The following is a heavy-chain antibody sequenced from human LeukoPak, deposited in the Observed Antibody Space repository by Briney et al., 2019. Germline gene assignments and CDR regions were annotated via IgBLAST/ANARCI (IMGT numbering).Heavy chain of an antibody. J-gene: IGHJ6*02. Sequence: GGSLRLSCAASGFTFSSYAMHWVRQAPGKGLEWVAVISYDGSNKYYADSVKGRFTISRDNSKNTLYLQMNSLRAEDTAVYYCAREPGTVYYYYGMDVWGQGTTVTVSS. CDR2: ISYDGSNK. CDR1: GFTFSSYA. V-gene: IGHV3-30-3*01. CDR3: AREPGTVYYYYGMDV. D-gene: IGHD1-14*01.